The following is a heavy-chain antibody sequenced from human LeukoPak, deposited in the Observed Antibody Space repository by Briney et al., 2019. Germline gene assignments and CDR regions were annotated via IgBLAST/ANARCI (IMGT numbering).Heavy chain of an antibody. D-gene: IGHD3-9*01. CDR2: ISYYGSNK. V-gene: IGHV3-30*18. J-gene: IGHJ5*02. CDR3: AKDPWYYDILSGDNWFDP. CDR1: GFTFSAYG. Sequence: QAGRSLRLSCAVSGFTFSAYGMHWVRQAPGKGLEWVGVISYYGSNKYYADSVKGRFTISRDNSKNTLYLQMNSLRAEDTAVYYCAKDPWYYDILSGDNWFDPWGQGTLVTVSS.